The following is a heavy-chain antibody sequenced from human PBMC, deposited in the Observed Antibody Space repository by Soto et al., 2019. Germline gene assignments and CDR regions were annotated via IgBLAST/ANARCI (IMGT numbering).Heavy chain of an antibody. D-gene: IGHD5-12*01. Sequence: SATLSLTCTVSGASLNSDYWSWIRQSPGKGLEWIGYIYHMGGTDYNPSLKSRVTISIDKSKNQFSLNLRSVTAADTAVYFCARFTYKSGFNWFDPWGQGTQVTVSS. V-gene: IGHV4-59*03. J-gene: IGHJ5*02. CDR3: ARFTYKSGFNWFDP. CDR2: IYHMGGT. CDR1: GASLNSDY.